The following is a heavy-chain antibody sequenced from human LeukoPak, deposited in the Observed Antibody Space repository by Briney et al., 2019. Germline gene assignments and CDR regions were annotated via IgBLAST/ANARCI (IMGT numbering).Heavy chain of an antibody. Sequence: QSGGSLRLSCAASGFTFSYYQMNWVRQPPGKGLEWVSFVSGSGDRLHYADSVKGRFTISRDNAKNSLYLQMNSLRVEDTAVYYCTRNGDGHFDYWGQGTLVTVSS. V-gene: IGHV3-48*03. J-gene: IGHJ4*02. CDR1: GFTFSYYQ. CDR2: VSGSGDRL. D-gene: IGHD7-27*01. CDR3: TRNGDGHFDY.